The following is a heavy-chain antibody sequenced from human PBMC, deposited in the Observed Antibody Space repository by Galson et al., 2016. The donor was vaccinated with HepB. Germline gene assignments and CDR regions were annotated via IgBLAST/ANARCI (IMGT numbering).Heavy chain of an antibody. CDR2: IFWHDDR. Sequence: PALVKPTQTLTLTCSFSGFSLPTTGVGVSWIRRPPGGALEWLAVIFWHDDRRYSPSLQSRLSIRKDSANNQVMLTMTDMAPEDTATYFCARHFCSATTCYPPLDFFDFWGQGLRVTVSS. J-gene: IGHJ4*02. CDR3: ARHFCSATTCYPPLDFFDF. CDR1: GFSLPTTGVG. V-gene: IGHV2-5*01. D-gene: IGHD2-2*01.